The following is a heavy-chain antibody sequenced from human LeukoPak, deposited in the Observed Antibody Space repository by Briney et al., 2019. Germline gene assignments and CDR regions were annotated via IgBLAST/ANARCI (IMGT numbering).Heavy chain of an antibody. V-gene: IGHV3-48*03. CDR3: AGVGQYYFGMDV. Sequence: GGSLRLSCAASGISFSRYEMNWVRQAPGKGLEWVSYISSSGSTIYYADSVKGRFTISRDNAKNSLYLQMNSLRAEDTAVYYCAGVGQYYFGMDVWGQGTTVTVSS. D-gene: IGHD3-9*01. CDR2: ISSSGSTI. J-gene: IGHJ6*02. CDR1: GISFSRYE.